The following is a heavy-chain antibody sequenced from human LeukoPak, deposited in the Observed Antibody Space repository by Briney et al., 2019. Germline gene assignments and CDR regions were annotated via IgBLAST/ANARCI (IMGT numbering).Heavy chain of an antibody. V-gene: IGHV3-21*01. CDR1: GFTFSSYS. J-gene: IGHJ4*02. CDR3: ARDGYDVDTAMVVPFDY. CDR2: ISSSSSYI. Sequence: GGSLRLSCAASGFTFSSYSMNWVRQAPGKGLEWVLSISSSSSYIYYADSVKGRFTISRDNAKNSLYLQMNSLRAEDTAVYYCARDGYDVDTAMVVPFDYWGQGTLVTVSS. D-gene: IGHD5-18*01.